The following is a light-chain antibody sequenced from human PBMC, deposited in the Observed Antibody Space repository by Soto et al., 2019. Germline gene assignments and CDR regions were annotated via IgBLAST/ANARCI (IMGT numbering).Light chain of an antibody. V-gene: IGKV4-1*01. J-gene: IGKJ3*01. Sequence: DIVMTQSPDSLAVSLGERATINCKSSQSVLYSSNNKNYLTWYQQKPGQPPKLLIYWASTRESGVPDRFSGSGSGTDFTLTISSLQAEDVATYYCQQLNSYPFTFGPGTKVDIK. CDR1: QSVLYSSNNKNY. CDR3: QQLNSYPFT. CDR2: WAS.